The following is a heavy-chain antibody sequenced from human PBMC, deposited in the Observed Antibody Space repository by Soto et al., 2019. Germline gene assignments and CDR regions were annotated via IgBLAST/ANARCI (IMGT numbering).Heavy chain of an antibody. D-gene: IGHD6-13*01. V-gene: IGHV3-30*18. CDR1: GFTSSSYG. J-gene: IGHJ4*02. CDR3: AKGWYVATHDNYFDY. CDR2: ISYDGSNK. Sequence: GGSLRLSCAASGFTSSSYGMHWVRQAPGKGLEWVAVISYDGSNKYYADSVKGRFTISRDNSKNTLYLQMNSLRAEDTAVYYCAKGWYVATHDNYFDYWGQGTLVTVSS.